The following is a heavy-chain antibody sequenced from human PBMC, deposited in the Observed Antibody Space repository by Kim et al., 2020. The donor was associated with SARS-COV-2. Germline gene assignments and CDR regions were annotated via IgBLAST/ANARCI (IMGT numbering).Heavy chain of an antibody. CDR1: GFTFSSYA. CDR2: ISGSGGST. D-gene: IGHD3-3*01. V-gene: IGHV3-23*01. CDR3: AKDPYDFWSGYGPNGNWFDP. Sequence: GGSLRLSCAASGFTFSSYAMSWVRQAPGKGLEWVSAISGSGGSTYYADSVKGRFTISRDNSKNTLYLQMNSLRAEDTAVYYCAKDPYDFWSGYGPNGNWFDPWGQGTLVTVSS. J-gene: IGHJ5*02.